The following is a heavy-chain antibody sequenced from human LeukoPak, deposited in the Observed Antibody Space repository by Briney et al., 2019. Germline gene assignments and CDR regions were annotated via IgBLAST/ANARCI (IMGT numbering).Heavy chain of an antibody. CDR1: GYSISSGYY. D-gene: IGHD3-22*01. V-gene: IGHV4-38-2*01. Sequence: PSETLSLTCAVSGYSISSGYYWDWIRQPPGKGLEGIGSIYHSGSTYYNPSLKSRVTISVDTSKNQFSLQLSSVTAADTAVYYRARSLHYYYDSSGYFDYWGQGTLVTVSS. CDR3: ARSLHYYYDSSGYFDY. J-gene: IGHJ4*02. CDR2: IYHSGST.